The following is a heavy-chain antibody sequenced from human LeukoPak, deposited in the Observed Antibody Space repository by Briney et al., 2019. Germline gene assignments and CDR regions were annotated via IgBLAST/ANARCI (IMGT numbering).Heavy chain of an antibody. Sequence: GGSLTLSCAASGFIFREYWMSWVRQAPGKGLQWVAHIKEDGSEKYYLDSVKGRFTNARDDAKNSLYLQMHSLRDEDTALYYCVRAGWELDYWGQGTPVTVSS. D-gene: IGHD1-1*01. CDR2: IKEDGSEK. V-gene: IGHV3-7*01. CDR1: GFIFREYW. J-gene: IGHJ4*02. CDR3: VRAGWELDY.